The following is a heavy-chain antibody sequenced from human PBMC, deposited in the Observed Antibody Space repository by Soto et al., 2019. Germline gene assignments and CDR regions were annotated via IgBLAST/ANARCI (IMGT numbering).Heavy chain of an antibody. V-gene: IGHV1-46*01. Sequence: ASVKLTSKASGNTITGYLWHWGRQAPGKGPEGMGIINPSGGSTSYAKKFQGRVTMTRDTSTSTVFMGLSSPSSEDTAVFYWSRGGEYSSSFDYWGQ. J-gene: IGHJ4*01. D-gene: IGHD6-6*01. CDR1: GNTITGYL. CDR3: SRGGEYSSSFDY. CDR2: INPSGGST.